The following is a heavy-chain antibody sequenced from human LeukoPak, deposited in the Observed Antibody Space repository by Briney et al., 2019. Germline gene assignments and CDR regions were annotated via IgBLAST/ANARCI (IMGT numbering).Heavy chain of an antibody. J-gene: IGHJ6*03. Sequence: ASVKVSCKASGYTFTGYYMHWVRQAPGQGLEWMGWINPNSGGTNYAQKFQGRVTMTRDTSISTAHMELSSLRSEDTAVYYCARDTRGRTDDFWNGRWYYYMDVWGKGTTVTVSS. CDR2: INPNSGGT. CDR3: ARDTRGRTDDFWNGRWYYYMDV. D-gene: IGHD3-3*01. CDR1: GYTFTGYY. V-gene: IGHV1-2*02.